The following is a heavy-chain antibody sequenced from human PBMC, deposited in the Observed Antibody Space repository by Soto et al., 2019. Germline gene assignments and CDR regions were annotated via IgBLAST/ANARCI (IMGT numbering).Heavy chain of an antibody. D-gene: IGHD2-2*01. V-gene: IGHV4-59*08. Sequence: SETLSLTCTVSGGSISSYYWSWIRQPPGKGLEWIGYIYYSGSTNYNPSLKSRVTISVDTSKNQFSLKLSSVTAADTAVYYCARGTLSSVEPWGQGTLVTVSS. CDR3: ARGTLSSVEP. CDR1: GGSISSYY. J-gene: IGHJ5*02. CDR2: IYYSGST.